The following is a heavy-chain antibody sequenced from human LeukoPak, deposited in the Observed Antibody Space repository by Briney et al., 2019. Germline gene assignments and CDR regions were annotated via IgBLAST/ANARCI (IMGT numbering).Heavy chain of an antibody. CDR2: INSDGSST. CDR3: ARDNQYYHGSGSFPSPSRQYYYYYYGMDV. D-gene: IGHD3-10*01. Sequence: GGSLRLSCAASGFTFSSYWMHWVRQAPGKGLVWVSRINSDGSSTSYADSVKGRFTISRDNAKNTLYLQMNSLRAEDTAVYYCARDNQYYHGSGSFPSPSRQYYYYYYGMDVWGQGTTVTVSS. CDR1: GFTFSSYW. J-gene: IGHJ6*02. V-gene: IGHV3-74*01.